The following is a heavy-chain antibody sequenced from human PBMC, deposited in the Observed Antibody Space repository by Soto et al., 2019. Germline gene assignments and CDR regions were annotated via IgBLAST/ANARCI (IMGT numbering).Heavy chain of an antibody. CDR2: ISYDGSNK. V-gene: IGHV3-30*18. CDR1: GFTFSSYG. Sequence: GGSLRLSCAASGFTFSSYGMHWVRQAPGKGLEWVAVISYDGSNKYYADSVKGRFTISRDNSKNTLYLQMNSLRAEDTAVYYCAKSPAPGYGEKFFDYWGQGTLVTVSS. CDR3: AKSPAPGYGEKFFDY. D-gene: IGHD4-17*01. J-gene: IGHJ4*02.